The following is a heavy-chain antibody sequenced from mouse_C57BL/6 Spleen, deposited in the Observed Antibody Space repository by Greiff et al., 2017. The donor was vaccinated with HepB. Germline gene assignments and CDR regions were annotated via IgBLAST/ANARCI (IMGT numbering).Heavy chain of an antibody. J-gene: IGHJ2*01. CDR3: APITTVVPYFDY. D-gene: IGHD1-1*01. CDR1: GYTFTSYW. V-gene: IGHV1-53*01. Sequence: VQLQQPGTELVKPGASVKLSCKASGYTFTSYWMHWVKQRPGQGLEWIGNINPSNGGTNYNEKFKSKATLTVDKSSSTAYMQLSSLTSEDSAVYECAPITTVVPYFDYWGQGTTLTVSS. CDR2: INPSNGGT.